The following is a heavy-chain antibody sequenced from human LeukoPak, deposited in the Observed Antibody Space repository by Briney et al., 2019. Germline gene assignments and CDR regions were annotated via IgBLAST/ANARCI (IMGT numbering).Heavy chain of an antibody. Sequence: SETLSLTCAVYGGSFSGYYWSWIRQPPGKGLEWIGEINHSGSTNYNPSLKSRVTISVDTSKNQFSLKLSSVTAADTAVYYCARDKGSGWYYFDYWGQGTLVTVSS. CDR1: GGSFSGYY. V-gene: IGHV4-34*01. J-gene: IGHJ4*02. D-gene: IGHD6-19*01. CDR3: ARDKGSGWYYFDY. CDR2: INHSGST.